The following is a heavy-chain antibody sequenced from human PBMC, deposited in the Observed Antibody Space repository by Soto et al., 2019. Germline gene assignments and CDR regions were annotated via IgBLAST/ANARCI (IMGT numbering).Heavy chain of an antibody. CDR3: AKIKANTGYSSGWGVLDY. V-gene: IGHV3-23*01. CDR1: GFTFSSYA. J-gene: IGHJ4*02. CDR2: ISGSGGST. D-gene: IGHD6-19*01. Sequence: GGSLRLSCAASGFTFSSYAMSWVRQAPGKGLEWVSAISGSGGSTYYADSVKGRFTISRDNSKNTLYLQMNSLRAEDTAVYYCAKIKANTGYSSGWGVLDYWGQGTLVTVSS.